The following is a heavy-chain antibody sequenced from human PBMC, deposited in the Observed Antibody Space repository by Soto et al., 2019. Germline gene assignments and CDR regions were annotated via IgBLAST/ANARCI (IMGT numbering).Heavy chain of an antibody. D-gene: IGHD3-3*01. J-gene: IGHJ5*02. V-gene: IGHV1-46*01. CDR3: ARLEVRGYYDFWSGYPRFDP. Sequence: ASVKVSCKASGYTFTSYYMHWVRQAPGQGLEWMGIINPSGGSTSYAQKFQGRVTMTTDTSTSTAYMELRSLRSDDTAVYYCARLEVRGYYDFWSGYPRFDPWGQGTLVTVSS. CDR2: INPSGGST. CDR1: GYTFTSYY.